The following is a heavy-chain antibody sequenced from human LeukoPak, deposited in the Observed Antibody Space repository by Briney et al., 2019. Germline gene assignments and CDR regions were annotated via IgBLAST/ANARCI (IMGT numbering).Heavy chain of an antibody. Sequence: SETLSLTCTVFGGSLSSYYWSWIRQPPGKGLEWIGYIYYSGSTNYNPSLKSRVTISVDTSKNQFSLKLSSVTAADTAVYYCARAVAAAGTRFWFDPWGQGTLVTVSS. D-gene: IGHD6-13*01. CDR3: ARAVAAAGTRFWFDP. CDR1: GGSLSSYY. CDR2: IYYSGST. V-gene: IGHV4-59*01. J-gene: IGHJ5*02.